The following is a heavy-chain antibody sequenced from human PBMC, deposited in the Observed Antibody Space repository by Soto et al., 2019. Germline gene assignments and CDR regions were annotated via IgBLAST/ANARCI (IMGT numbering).Heavy chain of an antibody. CDR1: GYTFTSYG. J-gene: IGHJ5*02. CDR3: VRRHVSATGIDWFDP. Sequence: VASVKVSCKASGYTFTSYGIHWVRQAPGQRLEWMGWINAANGDTKYSPKFQGRVTITRDTSASTAYMELSSLRSEDTAVYYCVRRHVSATGIDWFDPWGQGTLVTAPQ. V-gene: IGHV1-3*01. D-gene: IGHD6-13*01. CDR2: INAANGDT.